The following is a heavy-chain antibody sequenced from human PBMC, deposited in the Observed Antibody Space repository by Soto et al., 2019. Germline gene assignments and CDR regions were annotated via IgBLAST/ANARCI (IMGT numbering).Heavy chain of an antibody. CDR3: ARDLSRDYDFWSGYYTGYYYGMDV. J-gene: IGHJ6*02. CDR1: GGSFSGYY. D-gene: IGHD3-3*01. V-gene: IGHV4-34*01. CDR2: INHSGST. Sequence: SETLSLTCAVYGGSFSGYYWSWIRQPPGKGLEWIGEINHSGSTNYNPSLKSRVTISVDTSKNQFSLKLGSVTAADTAVYYCARDLSRDYDFWSGYYTGYYYGMDVWGQGTTVTVSS.